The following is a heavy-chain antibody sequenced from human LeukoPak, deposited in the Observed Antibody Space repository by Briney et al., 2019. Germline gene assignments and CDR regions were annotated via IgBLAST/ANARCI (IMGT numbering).Heavy chain of an antibody. CDR3: ARGSNYDTLGYHFEY. J-gene: IGHJ4*02. V-gene: IGHV4-31*11. D-gene: IGHD3-16*01. Sequence: SETLSLTCAVFGGSISSSDYSWTWIRQHPGKGLGWIATIYYSRRTENKPYLKSRVTISVDTSKNQVSLKLSSVTAADTAVYYCARGSNYDTLGYHFEYWGQGTLVTVSS. CDR2: IYYSRRT. CDR1: GGSISSSDYS.